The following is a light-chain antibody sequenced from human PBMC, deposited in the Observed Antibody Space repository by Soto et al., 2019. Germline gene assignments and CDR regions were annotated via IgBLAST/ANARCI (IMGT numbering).Light chain of an antibody. CDR2: GAS. J-gene: IGKJ1*01. CDR3: QQYGISGT. CDR1: QSVSNNY. Sequence: DSVLTQSPGTLSLSPGERATLSCRASQSVSNNYLAWYQQKPGQAPRLLIYGASNRATGIPDRFSGSGSGTDFTLTISRLEPEDFAVYYCQQYGISGTFGQGTKVDIK. V-gene: IGKV3-20*01.